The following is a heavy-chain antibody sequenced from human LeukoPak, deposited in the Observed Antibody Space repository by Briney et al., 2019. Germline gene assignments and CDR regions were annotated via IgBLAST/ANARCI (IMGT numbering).Heavy chain of an antibody. V-gene: IGHV1-3*03. CDR2: INAGNGNT. J-gene: IGHJ4*02. Sequence: ASVKVSCKASGYTFTSYAMHWVRQAPGQRLEWMGWINAGNGNTKYSQEFQGRVTITRDTSASTAYMELSSLRSEDMAVYYCARAAVTTRSYDYWGQGTLVTVSS. CDR3: ARAAVTTRSYDY. CDR1: GYTFTSYA. D-gene: IGHD4-17*01.